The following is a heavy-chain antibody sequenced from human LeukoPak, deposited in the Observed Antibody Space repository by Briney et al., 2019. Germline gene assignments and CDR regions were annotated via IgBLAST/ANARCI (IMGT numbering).Heavy chain of an antibody. CDR2: ISYDGSNK. CDR1: GFTFSSYA. CDR3: ASYIGGSGSYNSYYYGMDV. Sequence: GGSLRLSCAASGFTFSSYAMHWVRQAPGKGLEWVAVISYDGSNKYYADSVKGRFTISRDNAKNTLYLQMNSLRAEDTAVYYCASYIGGSGSYNSYYYGMDVWAQGTTVTVSS. V-gene: IGHV3-30*04. J-gene: IGHJ6*02. D-gene: IGHD3-10*01.